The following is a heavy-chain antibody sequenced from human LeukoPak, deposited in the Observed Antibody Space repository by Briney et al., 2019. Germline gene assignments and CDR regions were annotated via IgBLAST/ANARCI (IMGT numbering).Heavy chain of an antibody. J-gene: IGHJ4*02. CDR1: GYTFTGYY. CDR3: ARDSGGSYATVRFDY. V-gene: IGHV1-2*02. D-gene: IGHD1-26*01. Sequence: ASVTVSCKASGYTFTGYYMHWVRQAPGQGLEWMGWINPNSGGTNYAQKFQGRVTMTRDTSISTAYMELSRLRSDDTAVYYCARDSGGSYATVRFDYWGQGTLVTVSS. CDR2: INPNSGGT.